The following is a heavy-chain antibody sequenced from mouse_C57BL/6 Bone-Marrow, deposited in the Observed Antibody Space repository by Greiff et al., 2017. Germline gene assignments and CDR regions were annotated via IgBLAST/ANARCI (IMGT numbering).Heavy chain of an antibody. CDR2: ISSGGSYI. CDR3: ARLGNSAWFAY. V-gene: IGHV5-6*01. Sequence: EVQRVESGGDLVKPGGSLKLSCAASGFTFSSYGMSWVRQTPDKRLEWVATISSGGSYIYYPDSVKGRFTISRDNAKNTLYLQMSSLKSEDTAMYYCARLGNSAWFAYWGQGTLVTVSA. CDR1: GFTFSSYG. D-gene: IGHD2-1*01. J-gene: IGHJ3*01.